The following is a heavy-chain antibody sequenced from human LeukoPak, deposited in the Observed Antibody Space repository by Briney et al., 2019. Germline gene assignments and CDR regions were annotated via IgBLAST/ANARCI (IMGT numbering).Heavy chain of an antibody. CDR3: ARDGAPDAHCSSTSFAIR. CDR1: GFTFSSYW. CDR2: IKQDGSEK. V-gene: IGHV3-7*01. Sequence: QPGGSLRLSCAASGFTFSSYWMNWVRQAPGKGLEWVANIKQDGSEKYYVDSVKGRFTISRDNAKNSLYLQMNSLRAEDTAVYYCARDGAPDAHCSSTSFAIRWGQGTLVTVSS. D-gene: IGHD2-2*01. J-gene: IGHJ4*02.